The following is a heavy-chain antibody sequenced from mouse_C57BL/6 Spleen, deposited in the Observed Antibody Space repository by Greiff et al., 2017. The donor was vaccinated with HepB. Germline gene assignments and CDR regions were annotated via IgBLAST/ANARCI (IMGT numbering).Heavy chain of an antibody. CDR3: ARSANWDVGYFDV. J-gene: IGHJ1*03. V-gene: IGHV1-80*01. CDR2: IYPGDGDT. CDR1: GYAFSSYW. D-gene: IGHD4-1*01. Sequence: VQLQQSGAELVKPGASVKISCKASGYAFSSYWMNWVKQRPGKGLEWIGRIYPGDGDTNYNGKFKGKATLTADKSSSTAYMQLSSLTSEDSAVYFCARSANWDVGYFDVWGTGTTVTVSS.